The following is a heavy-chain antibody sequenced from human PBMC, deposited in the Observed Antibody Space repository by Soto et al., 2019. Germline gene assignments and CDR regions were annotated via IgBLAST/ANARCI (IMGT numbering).Heavy chain of an antibody. CDR3: AKDRVLGINLEWLLMPNWFDP. CDR2: ISYDGSNK. Sequence: PGGSLRLSCAASGFTFSSYGMHWVRQAPGKGLEWVAVISYDGSNKYYADSVKGRFTISRDNSKNTLYLQMNSLRAEDTAVYYCAKDRVLGINLEWLLMPNWFDPWGQGTLVTVSS. D-gene: IGHD3-3*01. V-gene: IGHV3-30*18. J-gene: IGHJ5*02. CDR1: GFTFSSYG.